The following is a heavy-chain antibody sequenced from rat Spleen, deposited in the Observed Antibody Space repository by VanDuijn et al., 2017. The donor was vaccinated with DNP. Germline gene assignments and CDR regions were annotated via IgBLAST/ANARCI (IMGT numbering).Heavy chain of an antibody. V-gene: IGHV5-7*01. J-gene: IGHJ2*01. Sequence: EVQLVESGGGLVQPGRSLKLSCTASGFTFSDYYMAWVRQAPKKGLEWVATISYDGSSTYYRDSVKGRFTISRDNAKSTLYLQMDSLRSEDTATYYCATRTAGMWGRGVMVTVSS. CDR1: GFTFSDYY. D-gene: IGHD1-4*01. CDR3: ATRTAGM. CDR2: ISYDGSST.